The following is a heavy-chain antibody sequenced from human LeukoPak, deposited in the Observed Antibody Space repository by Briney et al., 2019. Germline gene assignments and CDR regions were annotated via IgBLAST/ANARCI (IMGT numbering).Heavy chain of an antibody. CDR1: GGSISSGGYY. V-gene: IGHV4-31*03. CDR3: ARGGTYYYDSRNWFDP. J-gene: IGHJ5*02. Sequence: SETLSLTCTVSGGSISSGGYYWSWIRQRPGKGLEWIGYIYYSGSTYYNPSLKSRVTISVDTSKNQFSLKLSSVTAADTAVYYCARGGTYYYDSRNWFDPWGQGTLVTVSS. CDR2: IYYSGST. D-gene: IGHD3-22*01.